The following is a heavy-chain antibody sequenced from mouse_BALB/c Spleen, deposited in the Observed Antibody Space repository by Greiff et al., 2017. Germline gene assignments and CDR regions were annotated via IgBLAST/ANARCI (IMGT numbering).Heavy chain of an antibody. V-gene: IGHV1-9*01. CDR3: ARYDGYFYAMDY. J-gene: IGHJ4*01. CDR1: GYTFSSYW. CDR2: ILPGSGST. D-gene: IGHD2-3*01. Sequence: VQLKQSGAELMKPGASVKISCKATGYTFSSYWIEWVKQRPGHGLEWIGEILPGSGSTNYNEKFKGKATFTADTSSNTAYMQLSSLTSEDSAVYYCARYDGYFYAMDYWGQGTSVTVSS.